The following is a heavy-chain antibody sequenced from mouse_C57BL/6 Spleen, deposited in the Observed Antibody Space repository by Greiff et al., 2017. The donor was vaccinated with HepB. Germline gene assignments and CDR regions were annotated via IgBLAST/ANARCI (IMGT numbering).Heavy chain of an antibody. V-gene: IGHV5-17*01. CDR1: GFTFSDYG. Sequence: DVKLVESGGGLVKPGGSLKLSCAASGFTFSDYGMHWVRQAPEKGLEWVAYISSGSSTIYYADTVKGRFTISRDNAKNTLFLQMTSLRSEDTAMYYCAGYYGSSYPFSYWGQGTTLTVSS. CDR3: AGYYGSSYPFSY. D-gene: IGHD1-1*01. J-gene: IGHJ2*01. CDR2: ISSGSSTI.